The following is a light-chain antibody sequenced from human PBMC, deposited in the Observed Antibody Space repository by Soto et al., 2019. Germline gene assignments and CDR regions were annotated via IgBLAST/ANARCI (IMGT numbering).Light chain of an antibody. V-gene: IGLV2-14*01. CDR1: SRDVGSYNY. CDR3: SSYTTSTSLYV. CDR2: EVT. Sequence: QSALTQPASVSGSPGQSITISCTGTSRDVGSYNYVSWYQLHPGKAPKLMIYEVTNRPSGVSNRFFGSKSGDTASLTISGLQAEDEAEYYCSSYTTSTSLYVFGTGTKLTVL. J-gene: IGLJ1*01.